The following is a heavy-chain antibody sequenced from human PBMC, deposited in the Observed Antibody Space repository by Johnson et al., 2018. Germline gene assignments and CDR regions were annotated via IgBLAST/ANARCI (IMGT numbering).Heavy chain of an antibody. J-gene: IGHJ6*03. CDR2: IRSKANSYAT. CDR3: TRQQKVRGVIYYMDV. Sequence: EVQLLESGGGLVQPGGSLKLSCAASGLTFSGSAMHWVRQASGKGLEWVGRIRSKANSYATAYAASVKGRFTISRDDSKNTAYLQMNSLKIEDTAVYYCTRQQKVRGVIYYMDVWGKGTTVTVSS. D-gene: IGHD3-10*01. CDR1: GLTFSGSA. V-gene: IGHV3-73*01.